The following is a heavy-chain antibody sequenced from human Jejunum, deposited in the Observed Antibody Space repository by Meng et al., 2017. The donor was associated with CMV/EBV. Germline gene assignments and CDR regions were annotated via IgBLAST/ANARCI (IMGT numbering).Heavy chain of an antibody. CDR2: IYYTVTS. Sequence: DSVSSSYWHSIRQSPGKGLEWIGYIYYTVTSNYNPSLKSRATLSVDTSKNQISLRLTSVTAADTAVYYCARGRYCSSTSCFPFEHWGQGTLVTVSS. D-gene: IGHD2-2*01. CDR3: ARGRYCSSTSCFPFEH. V-gene: IGHV4-59*02. CDR1: DSVSSSY. J-gene: IGHJ4*02.